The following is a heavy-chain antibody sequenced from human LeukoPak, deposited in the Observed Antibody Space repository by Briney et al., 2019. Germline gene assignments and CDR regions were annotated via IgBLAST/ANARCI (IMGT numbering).Heavy chain of an antibody. J-gene: IGHJ6*02. Sequence: SVKVSCKASGGTFSSYAISWVRQAPGQGLEWMGGIIPIFGTANYAQKFQGRVTITADESTSTAYMELSRLRSEDTAVYYCARAVSIFGVVILYYYYGMDVWGQGTTVTVSS. D-gene: IGHD3-3*01. CDR1: GGTFSSYA. CDR3: ARAVSIFGVVILYYYYGMDV. V-gene: IGHV1-69*13. CDR2: IIPIFGTA.